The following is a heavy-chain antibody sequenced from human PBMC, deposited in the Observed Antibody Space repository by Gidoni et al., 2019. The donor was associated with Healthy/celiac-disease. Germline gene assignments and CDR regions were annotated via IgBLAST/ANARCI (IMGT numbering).Heavy chain of an antibody. D-gene: IGHD3-22*01. CDR3: ARSYDSSGYYEGYFDY. J-gene: IGHJ4*02. Sequence: EVQLVESGGGVVRPGGSLRLSWAASGFTVSSNYMSWVRQAPGKGLEWVSVIYSGGSTYYADSVKGRFTISRDNSKNTLYLQMNSLRAEDTAVYYCARSYDSSGYYEGYFDYWGQGTLVTVSS. CDR2: IYSGGST. V-gene: IGHV3-66*01. CDR1: GFTVSSNY.